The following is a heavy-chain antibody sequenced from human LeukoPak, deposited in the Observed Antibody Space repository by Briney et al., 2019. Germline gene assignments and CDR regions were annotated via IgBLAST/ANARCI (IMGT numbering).Heavy chain of an antibody. CDR1: GYSISSGYY. V-gene: IGHV4-38-2*02. CDR2: IYHSGTT. J-gene: IGHJ4*02. Sequence: SETLSLTCTVSGYSISSGYYWGWIRQPPGKGLEWIGSIYHSGTTYYNPSLKSRVTISVDTSKNQFSLKLSSVTAADTAVYYCARVASHFDYWGQGTLVTVSS. CDR3: ARVASHFDY.